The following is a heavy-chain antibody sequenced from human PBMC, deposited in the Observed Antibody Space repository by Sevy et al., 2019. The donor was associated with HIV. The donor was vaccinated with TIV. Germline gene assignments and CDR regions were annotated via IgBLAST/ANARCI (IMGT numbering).Heavy chain of an antibody. J-gene: IGHJ4*02. Sequence: GGSLRLSCAASGFTFSHYAMHWIRQAPGKGLEWVEAISFDGASRNYADSVRGRFTISRDDSKNTVYLHMRGLRSEDTAVYFCAKDHAVTTEWVVFDSWGQGTLVTVSS. CDR3: AKDHAVTTEWVVFDS. CDR2: ISFDGASR. CDR1: GFTFSHYA. D-gene: IGHD4-17*01. V-gene: IGHV3-30*18.